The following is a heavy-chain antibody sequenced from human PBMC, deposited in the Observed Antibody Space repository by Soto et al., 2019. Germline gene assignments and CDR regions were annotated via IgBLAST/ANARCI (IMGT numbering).Heavy chain of an antibody. CDR3: ARAPYCGGDCYSDGYFQH. V-gene: IGHV3-33*01. CDR1: GFTFSSYG. D-gene: IGHD2-21*02. CDR2: IWYDGSNK. Sequence: GGSLRLSCAASGFTFSSYGMHWVRQAPGKGLEWVAVIWYDGSNKYYADSVKGRFTISRDNSKNTLYLQMNSLRAEDTAVYYCARAPYCGGDCYSDGYFQHWGQGTLVTVSS. J-gene: IGHJ1*01.